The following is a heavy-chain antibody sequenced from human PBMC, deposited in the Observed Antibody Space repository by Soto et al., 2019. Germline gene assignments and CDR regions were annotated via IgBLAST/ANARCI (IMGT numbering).Heavy chain of an antibody. J-gene: IGHJ3*02. CDR2: IYSGGST. CDR3: ARSRVDSSGYAFDI. D-gene: IGHD3-22*01. CDR1: GFTVSSNY. V-gene: IGHV3-66*01. Sequence: GSLRLSCAASGFTVSSNYMSWVRQAPGKGLEWVSVIYSGGSTYYADSVKGRLTISRHNSKNTLYLQMNSLRAEDTAVYYCARSRVDSSGYAFDIWGQGTMVTVSS.